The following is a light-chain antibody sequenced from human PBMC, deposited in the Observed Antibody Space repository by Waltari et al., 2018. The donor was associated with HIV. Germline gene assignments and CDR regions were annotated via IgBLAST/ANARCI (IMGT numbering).Light chain of an antibody. Sequence: DIQMTQSPSSLSAAVGDSATITCRASQSISSYLNWYQQKPGKAPKLLIYAASSLQSGVPSRFSGSGFGTDFTLTISSLQPEDFATYYCQQSNSSPFTFGPGTKVDIK. J-gene: IGKJ3*01. V-gene: IGKV1-39*01. CDR2: AAS. CDR1: QSISSY. CDR3: QQSNSSPFT.